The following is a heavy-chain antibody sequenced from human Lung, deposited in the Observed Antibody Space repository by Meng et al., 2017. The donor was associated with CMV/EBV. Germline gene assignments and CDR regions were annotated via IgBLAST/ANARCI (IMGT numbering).Heavy chain of an antibody. Sequence: VQLVQSGAEVKRPGASVKISCQASGYSFSGFYLNWARPAPGHGLEWLGRVHPISDDTHLPQKFEGRITVTRGATINTAFMELTRLRPDDTAVYYCAKSSDNGWSSWGPGTLVTVSS. CDR3: AKSSDNGWSS. CDR1: GYSFSGFY. CDR2: VHPISDDT. J-gene: IGHJ4*01. D-gene: IGHD6-19*01. V-gene: IGHV1-2*06.